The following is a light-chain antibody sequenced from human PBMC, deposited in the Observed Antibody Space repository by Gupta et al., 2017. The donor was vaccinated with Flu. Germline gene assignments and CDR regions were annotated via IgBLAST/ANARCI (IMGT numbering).Light chain of an antibody. V-gene: IGKV3-15*01. CDR1: ESISSN. Sequence: EIVMTQSPATLSLSLGETATLSCRPSESISSNLAWYQQKPGQAPRLLIYSASTRATGIPARFSGSGSGTEFTLTISSLQSDDFALYYCQQYFHWLRKFGQGTKVEI. CDR2: SAS. CDR3: QQYFHWLRK. J-gene: IGKJ1*01.